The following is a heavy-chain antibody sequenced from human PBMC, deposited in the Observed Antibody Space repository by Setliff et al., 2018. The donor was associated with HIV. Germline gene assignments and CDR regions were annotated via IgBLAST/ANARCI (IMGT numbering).Heavy chain of an antibody. Sequence: ETLSLTCTVSGASISSINSYWAWIRQPPGRGLEYVGNIFYSGSTYYSPSLKSRATISVDTAKNQFSLKLSSVTAADTAIYYCARQPSGLLYLFYYMDVWGKGTTVTVSS. V-gene: IGHV4-39*07. D-gene: IGHD3-3*01. CDR3: ARQPSGLLYLFYYMDV. J-gene: IGHJ6*03. CDR2: IFYSGST. CDR1: GASISSINSY.